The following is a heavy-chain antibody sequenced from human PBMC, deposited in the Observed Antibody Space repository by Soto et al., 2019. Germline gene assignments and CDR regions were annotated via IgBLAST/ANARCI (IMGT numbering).Heavy chain of an antibody. CDR1: GYTFTGYY. CDR3: SYGMDV. V-gene: IGHV1-8*02. Sequence: GASVKVSCKASGYTFTGYYMHWVRQAPGQGLEWMGWINPNSGNTGYAQKFQGRVTMTRNTSISTAYMELSSLRSEDTAVYYCSYGMDVWGQGTTVTVSS. J-gene: IGHJ6*02. CDR2: INPNSGNT.